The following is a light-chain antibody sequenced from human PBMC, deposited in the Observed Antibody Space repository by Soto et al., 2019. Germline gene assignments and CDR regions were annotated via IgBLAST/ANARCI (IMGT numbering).Light chain of an antibody. Sequence: EIVLTQSPGTLSLSPGERATLSCRASQSVSSNYLAWYRRKPGQAPRLLIYGASYRATDIPGRFSGSGAGTDFTLTITRLEPEDAAVYYWQQYGSSPPTFGPGTRVEIK. CDR3: QQYGSSPPT. CDR1: QSVSSNY. J-gene: IGKJ1*01. V-gene: IGKV3-20*01. CDR2: GAS.